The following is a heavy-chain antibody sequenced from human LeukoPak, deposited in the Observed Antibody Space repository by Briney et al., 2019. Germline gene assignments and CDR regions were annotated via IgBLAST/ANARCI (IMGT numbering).Heavy chain of an antibody. D-gene: IGHD4-11*01. J-gene: IGHJ4*02. V-gene: IGHV4-34*01. CDR3: TRPPLDYSVDY. CDR2: VNHSGYT. CDR1: GVSFSTYY. Sequence: SETLSLTCDVSGVSFSTYYWSWIRQSPEKGLEWIGEVNHSGYTNYNPSLKGRVTISVDTSKNQFSLKLSSVTAADTAVYYCTRPPLDYSVDYWGQGALVSVSS.